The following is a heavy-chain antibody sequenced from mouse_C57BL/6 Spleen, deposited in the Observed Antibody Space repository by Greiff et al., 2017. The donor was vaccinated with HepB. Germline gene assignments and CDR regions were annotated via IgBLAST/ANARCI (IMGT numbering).Heavy chain of an antibody. CDR1: GFTFSSYA. Sequence: DVQLVESGEGLVKPGGSLKLSCAASGFTFSSYAMSWVRQTPEKRLEWVAYISSGGDYIYYADTVKGRFTISRDNARNTMYLQMSSLKSEDTAMYYCTREGSNYSAWFAYWGQGTLVTVS. D-gene: IGHD2-5*01. CDR3: TREGSNYSAWFAY. CDR2: ISSGGDYI. V-gene: IGHV5-9-1*02. J-gene: IGHJ3*01.